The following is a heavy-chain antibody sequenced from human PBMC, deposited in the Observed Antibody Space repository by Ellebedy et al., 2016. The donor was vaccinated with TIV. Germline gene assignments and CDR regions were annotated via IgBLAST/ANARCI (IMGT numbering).Heavy chain of an antibody. V-gene: IGHV1-69*13. CDR2: IIPIFGTA. Sequence: SVKVSXXASGGTFSSYAISWVRQAPGQGLEWMGGIIPIFGTANYAQKFQGRVTITADESTSTAYMELSSLRSEDTAVYYCARRGGSGSYYFDYWGQGTLVTVSS. D-gene: IGHD3-10*01. CDR1: GGTFSSYA. CDR3: ARRGGSGSYYFDY. J-gene: IGHJ4*02.